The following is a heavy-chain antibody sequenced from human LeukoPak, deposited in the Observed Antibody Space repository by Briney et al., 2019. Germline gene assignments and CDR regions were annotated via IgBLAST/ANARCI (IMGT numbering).Heavy chain of an antibody. V-gene: IGHV1-18*01. CDR3: ARAPGTMVRGVIRD. Sequence: ASVKVSCKASVYTFTSYGISWVRQPPGQGLEWMGWISVYTGNTHYAQKLQGRVTMTTDTSTSTAYMELRSLRADDAAVYYSARAPGTMVRGVIRDWGQGTLVTVSS. D-gene: IGHD3-10*01. CDR1: VYTFTSYG. CDR2: ISVYTGNT. J-gene: IGHJ4*02.